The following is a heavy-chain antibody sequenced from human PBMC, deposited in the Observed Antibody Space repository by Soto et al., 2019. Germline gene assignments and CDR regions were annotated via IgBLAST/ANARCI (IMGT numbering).Heavy chain of an antibody. CDR3: ARGRWTCSSTSCYYFDY. J-gene: IGHJ4*02. V-gene: IGHV3-21*01. CDR2: ISSSSSYI. D-gene: IGHD2-2*01. CDR1: GFTFSIYS. Sequence: EVQLVESGGGLVKPGGSLRLSCAASGFTFSIYSMNWGRQAPGKWLEWVSSISSSSSYIYYPDSVMGRFTISRDNAKNSLYLQMNSLRGEDTAVYYCARGRWTCSSTSCYYFDYWGQGTVVTVSS.